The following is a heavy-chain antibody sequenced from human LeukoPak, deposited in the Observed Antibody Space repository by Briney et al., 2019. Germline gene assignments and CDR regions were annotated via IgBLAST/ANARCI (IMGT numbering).Heavy chain of an antibody. Sequence: GGSLRLSCAASGCTLSSNYMSWVGQAPGKGVEGVSVIYNGGSTYYSDSVKGRFTISRDNSKNTLYLQMNSLRAEDTAVYYCARDSADYGDYVVGAFDIWGQGTMVTVSS. V-gene: IGHV3-66*01. CDR2: IYNGGST. CDR3: ARDSADYGDYVVGAFDI. D-gene: IGHD4-17*01. CDR1: GCTLSSNY. J-gene: IGHJ3*02.